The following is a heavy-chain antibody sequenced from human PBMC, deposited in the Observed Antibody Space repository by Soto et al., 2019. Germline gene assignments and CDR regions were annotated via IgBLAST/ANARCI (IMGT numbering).Heavy chain of an antibody. J-gene: IGHJ4*02. CDR2: IYYSGST. CDR1: GGSISSYY. V-gene: IGHV4-59*01. D-gene: IGHD4-4*01. CDR3: ARGVGWDSNYYFDY. Sequence: ETLSLTCTVSGGSISSYYWSWIRQPPGKGLEWIGYIYYSGSTNYNPSLKSRVTISVDTSKNQFSLKLSSVTAADTAVYYCARGVGWDSNYYFDYWGQGTLVTVSS.